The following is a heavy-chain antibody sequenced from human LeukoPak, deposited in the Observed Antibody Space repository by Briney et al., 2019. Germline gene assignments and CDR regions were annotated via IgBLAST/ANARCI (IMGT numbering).Heavy chain of an antibody. Sequence: SETLSLTCAVYGGSFSGYYWSWIRQPPGKGLEWIGEINHSGSTNYNPSLKSRVAISVDTSKNQFSLKLSSVTAADTAVYYCARYSYGSMDAFDIWGQGTMVTVSS. D-gene: IGHD5-18*01. CDR3: ARYSYGSMDAFDI. CDR2: INHSGST. CDR1: GGSFSGYY. V-gene: IGHV4-34*01. J-gene: IGHJ3*02.